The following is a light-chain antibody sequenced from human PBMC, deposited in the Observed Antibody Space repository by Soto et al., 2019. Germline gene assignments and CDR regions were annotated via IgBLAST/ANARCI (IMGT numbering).Light chain of an antibody. CDR2: GAS. V-gene: IGKV3-20*01. CDR1: QSVGSNY. Sequence: VLTQSPGTLSLSPGETATLSGRASQSVGSNYLDWYQQKPGQAPRLLIYGASSRATGIADRFSGSGSGTDFTLTISRLEPEDFALYYCQQYGYSPITFGQGTRLEIK. CDR3: QQYGYSPIT. J-gene: IGKJ5*01.